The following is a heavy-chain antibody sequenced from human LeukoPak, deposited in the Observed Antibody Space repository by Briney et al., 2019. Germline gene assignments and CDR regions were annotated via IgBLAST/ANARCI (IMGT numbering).Heavy chain of an antibody. Sequence: GGSLRLSCAASGFTFSTYAMAWVRQAPGKGLEWVSAISGNGAGTQYADSVKGRFTISRDDSKNTLFLQMNSLRAKDTATYYCAKCSSTCYANAFYIWGQGTMVTVSS. D-gene: IGHD2-2*01. CDR3: AKCSSTCYANAFYI. J-gene: IGHJ3*02. CDR1: GFTFSTYA. V-gene: IGHV3-23*01. CDR2: ISGNGAGT.